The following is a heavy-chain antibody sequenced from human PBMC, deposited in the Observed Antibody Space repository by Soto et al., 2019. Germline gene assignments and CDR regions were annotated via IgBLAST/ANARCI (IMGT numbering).Heavy chain of an antibody. CDR1: GFTFSNAW. V-gene: IGHV3-15*07. CDR2: IKSKTDGGTT. J-gene: IGHJ4*02. CDR3: TTGILEGYNWNDGPSYFDY. D-gene: IGHD1-20*01. Sequence: EVQLVESGGGLVKPGGSLRLSCAASGFTFSNAWMNWVRQAPGKGLEWVGRIKSKTDGGTTDYAAPVKGRFTISRDDSKNTLYLQMNSLKTEDTAVYYCTTGILEGYNWNDGPSYFDYWGQGTLVTVSS.